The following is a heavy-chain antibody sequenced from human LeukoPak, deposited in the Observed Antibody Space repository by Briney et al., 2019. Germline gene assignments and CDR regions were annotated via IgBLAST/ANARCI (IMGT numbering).Heavy chain of an antibody. CDR1: DGSFSSYY. V-gene: IGHV4-34*01. CDR3: AGAPMDTAMDTLDY. J-gene: IGHJ4*02. CDR2: INHSGSS. Sequence: SETLSLTCAVYDGSFSSYYWSWIRQPPGKGLEWIGEINHSGSSNYNPSLKSRVTISVDASKNQFSLKLSSVTAADTAVYYCAGAPMDTAMDTLDYWGQGTLVTVSS. D-gene: IGHD5-18*01.